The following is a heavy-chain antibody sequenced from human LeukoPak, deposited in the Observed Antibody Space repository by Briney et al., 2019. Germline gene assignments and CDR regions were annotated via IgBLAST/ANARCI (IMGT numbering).Heavy chain of an antibody. V-gene: IGHV4-31*03. CDR3: ARDSLLHPDYFDY. CDR1: GGSISSGGYY. J-gene: IGHJ4*02. D-gene: IGHD4-11*01. Sequence: PSETLSLTCTVSGGSISSGGYYWSWIRQHPGKGLEWIGYIYYSGSTYYNPSLKSRVTISVVTSKNQFSLKLSSVTAADTAVYYCARDSLLHPDYFDYWGQGTLVTVSS. CDR2: IYYSGST.